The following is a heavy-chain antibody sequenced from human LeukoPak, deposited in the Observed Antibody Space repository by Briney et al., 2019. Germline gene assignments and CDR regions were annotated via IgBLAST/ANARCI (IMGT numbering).Heavy chain of an antibody. CDR3: AREGDILTGAALGAYYFDY. V-gene: IGHV4-34*01. CDR2: INHSGST. CDR1: GGSFSGYY. Sequence: SETLSLTCAVYGGSFSGYYWSWIRQPPGKGLEWIGEINHSGSTNYNPSLKSRVTISVDTSKNQFSLKLSSVTAADTAVYYCAREGDILTGAALGAYYFDYWGQGTLVTVSS. D-gene: IGHD3-9*01. J-gene: IGHJ4*02.